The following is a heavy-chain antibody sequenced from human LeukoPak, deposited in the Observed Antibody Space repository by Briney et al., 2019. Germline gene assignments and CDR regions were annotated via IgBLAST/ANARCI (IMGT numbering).Heavy chain of an antibody. CDR3: ASQGGSGYWIDY. J-gene: IGHJ4*02. V-gene: IGHV4-59*08. CDR2: IYYSGST. Sequence: PSETLSLTCTVSGGSISSYYWSWIRQPPGKGLEWIGYIYYSGSTNYNPSLKSRVTISVDTSKNQFSLKLSSVTAADTAVYYCASQGGSGYWIDYWGQGTLVTVSS. CDR1: GGSISSYY. D-gene: IGHD3-22*01.